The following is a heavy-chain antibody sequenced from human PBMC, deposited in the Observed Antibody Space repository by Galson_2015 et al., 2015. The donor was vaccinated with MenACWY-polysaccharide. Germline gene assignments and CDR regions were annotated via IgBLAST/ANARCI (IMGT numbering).Heavy chain of an antibody. Sequence: SLRLSCAVSGFAFSNYAIHWVRQAPGKGLEWVAVIPYDGKNKYYAEAVKGRFTIFRDNSKKTLDMQMNSLTPEDTAVYHCARGYVNWAFDLWGQGTLVIVSS. D-gene: IGHD7-27*01. CDR3: ARGYVNWAFDL. CDR1: GFAFSNYA. J-gene: IGHJ4*02. CDR2: IPYDGKNK. V-gene: IGHV3-30*03.